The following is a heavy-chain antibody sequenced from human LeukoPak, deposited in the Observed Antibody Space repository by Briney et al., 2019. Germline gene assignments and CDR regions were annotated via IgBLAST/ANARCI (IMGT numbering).Heavy chain of an antibody. CDR1: GFTFSSYA. D-gene: IGHD5-18*01. V-gene: IGHV3-33*08. J-gene: IGHJ4*02. Sequence: GGSLRLSCAASGFTFSSYAMHWVRQAPGKGLEWVAVIWYDGSGQYYADSVKGRFTISRDNSKNTLYLQVNSLRAEDTAVYYCARDYNYVTDYWGQGTLVTVSS. CDR2: IWYDGSGQ. CDR3: ARDYNYVTDY.